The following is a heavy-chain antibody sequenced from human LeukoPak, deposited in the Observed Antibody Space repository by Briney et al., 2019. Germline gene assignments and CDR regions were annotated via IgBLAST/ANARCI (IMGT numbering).Heavy chain of an antibody. CDR2: ISSSGSTI. V-gene: IGHV3-11*04. J-gene: IGHJ3*02. Sequence: GGSLRLSCAASGFTFSDYYMSWIRQAPGKGLEWVSYISSSGSTIYYADSVKGRFTISRDNAKNSLYLQMNSLRAEDTAVYYCARDSQKLLWSYKGAFDIWGQVPMVTVSS. D-gene: IGHD4/OR15-4a*01. CDR3: ARDSQKLLWSYKGAFDI. CDR1: GFTFSDYY.